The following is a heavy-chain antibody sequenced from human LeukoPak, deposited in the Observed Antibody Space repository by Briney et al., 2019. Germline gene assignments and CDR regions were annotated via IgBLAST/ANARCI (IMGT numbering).Heavy chain of an antibody. CDR2: ISGSGGTT. Sequence: PGGSLRLSCAASGFTFSNYAMNWVRQAPGKGLEWISSISGSGGTTYHADSVKGRFTISRDNSKNTLYLQMNSLRVEDTAVYYCANWAGHTNNYWGQGTLVTVSS. D-gene: IGHD6-19*01. CDR3: ANWAGHTNNY. CDR1: GFTFSNYA. J-gene: IGHJ4*02. V-gene: IGHV3-23*01.